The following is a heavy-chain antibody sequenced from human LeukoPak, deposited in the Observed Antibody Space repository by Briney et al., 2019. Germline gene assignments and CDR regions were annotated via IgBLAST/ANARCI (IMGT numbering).Heavy chain of an antibody. CDR3: ARGAFYYYYYMDV. Sequence: GESLKISRKGSGYSFTSYWIGWVRQMPGKGLEWMGIIYPGDSDTRYSPSFQGQVTISADKSISTAYLQWSSLKASDTAMYYCARGAFYYYYYMDVWGKGTTVTVSS. V-gene: IGHV5-51*01. CDR2: IYPGDSDT. CDR1: GYSFTSYW. J-gene: IGHJ6*03.